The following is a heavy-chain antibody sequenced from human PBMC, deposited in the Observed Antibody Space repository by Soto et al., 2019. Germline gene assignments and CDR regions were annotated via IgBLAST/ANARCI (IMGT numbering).Heavy chain of an antibody. V-gene: IGHV4-4*02. D-gene: IGHD6-19*01. J-gene: IGHJ4*02. CDR2: ISHGGST. Sequence: QVHLQESGPGLVKPSGTLSLICAVSGGSISSSDWWTWVRQPPGKGLEWIGEISHGGSTNYNPSLTSRVTMSVDKSKNHFSLRLSSVTAADTAVYYCATWGIAVAGTRSDYWGQGTLVTVSS. CDR3: ATWGIAVAGTRSDY. CDR1: GGSISSSDW.